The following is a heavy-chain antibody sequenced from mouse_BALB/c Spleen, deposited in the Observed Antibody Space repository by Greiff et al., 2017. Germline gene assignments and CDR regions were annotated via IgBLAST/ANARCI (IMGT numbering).Heavy chain of an antibody. J-gene: IGHJ3*01. CDR2: INPSNGRT. CDR3: ARRDGNYEGFAY. V-gene: IGHV1S81*02. D-gene: IGHD2-1*01. CDR1: GYTFTSYW. Sequence: QVQLKQPGAELVKPGASVKLSCKASGYTFTSYWMHWVKQRPGQGLEWIGEINPSNGRTNYNEKFKSKATLTVDKSSSTAYMQLSSLTSEDSAVYYCARRDGNYEGFAYWGQGTLVTVSA.